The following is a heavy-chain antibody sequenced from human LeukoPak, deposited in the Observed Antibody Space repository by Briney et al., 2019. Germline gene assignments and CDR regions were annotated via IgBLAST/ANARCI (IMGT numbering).Heavy chain of an antibody. CDR3: AREIGRNFMVRGVAWFDP. J-gene: IGHJ5*02. V-gene: IGHV4-39*07. CDR2: IYYSGST. Sequence: PSETLSLTCTVSGGSISSSSYYWGWIRQPPGKGLEWIGSIYYSGSTYYNPSLKSRVTISVDTSKNQFSLKLSSVTAADTAVYYCAREIGRNFMVRGVAWFDPWGQGTLVTVSS. D-gene: IGHD3-10*01. CDR1: GGSISSSSYY.